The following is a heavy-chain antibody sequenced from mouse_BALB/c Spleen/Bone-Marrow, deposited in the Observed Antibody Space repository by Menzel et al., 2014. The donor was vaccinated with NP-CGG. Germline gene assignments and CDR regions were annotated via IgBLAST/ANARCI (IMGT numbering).Heavy chain of an antibody. Sequence: DVHLVESGGGLVKPGGSLKLSCAASGFVFSSYDMSWVRQTPDKRLKWVAFISSGGGRTYYPDTVKGRFTISRDTAKNTLYLQMSSLKSDDTAIYYCARQGFATSTSWFAYWGQGTLVTVSA. CDR1: GFVFSSYD. CDR3: ARQGFATSTSWFAY. V-gene: IGHV5-12-1*01. CDR2: ISSGGGRT. D-gene: IGHD1-2*01. J-gene: IGHJ3*01.